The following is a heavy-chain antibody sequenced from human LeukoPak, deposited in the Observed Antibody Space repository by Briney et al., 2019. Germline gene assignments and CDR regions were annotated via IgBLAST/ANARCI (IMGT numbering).Heavy chain of an antibody. CDR2: ISSSGGST. CDR3: AKDRSGSGTYYPDY. CDR1: RFTVSNNY. J-gene: IGHJ4*02. D-gene: IGHD3-10*01. Sequence: PPGGSLRLSCAVSRFTVSNNYMSWVRQAPGKGLEWVSVISSSGGSTYYADSVKGRFTISRDNSKNTLYLQMNSLRAEDTAVYYCAKDRSGSGTYYPDYWGQGTLVTVSS. V-gene: IGHV3-23*01.